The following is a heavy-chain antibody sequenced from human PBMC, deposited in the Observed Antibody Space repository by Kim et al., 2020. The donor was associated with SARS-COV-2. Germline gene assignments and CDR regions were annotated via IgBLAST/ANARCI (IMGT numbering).Heavy chain of an antibody. CDR3: ARDPHGDPGYFGY. V-gene: IGHV1-69*13. CDR2: IIPIFGTA. CDR1: GGTFSSYA. J-gene: IGHJ4*02. D-gene: IGHD4-17*01. Sequence: SVKVSCKASGGTFSSYAISWVRQAPGQGLEWMGGIIPIFGTANYAQKFQGRVTITADESTSTAYMELSSLRSEDTAVYYCARDPHGDPGYFGYWGQGTLVTVSS.